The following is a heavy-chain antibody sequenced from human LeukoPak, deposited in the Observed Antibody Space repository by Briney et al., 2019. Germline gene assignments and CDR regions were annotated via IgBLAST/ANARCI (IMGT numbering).Heavy chain of an antibody. CDR2: TYYRSKWYN. Sequence: SQTLSLTCAISGDSVSSTNTAWNWIRQSPSRGLEWLGRTYYRSKWYNDYAVSVKSRITINPDTSKNQFSLQLNSVTPEDTAVYYCARVVAGTGCIDYWGQGTLVTVSS. J-gene: IGHJ4*02. CDR3: ARVVAGTGCIDY. CDR1: GDSVSSTNTA. V-gene: IGHV6-1*01. D-gene: IGHD6-19*01.